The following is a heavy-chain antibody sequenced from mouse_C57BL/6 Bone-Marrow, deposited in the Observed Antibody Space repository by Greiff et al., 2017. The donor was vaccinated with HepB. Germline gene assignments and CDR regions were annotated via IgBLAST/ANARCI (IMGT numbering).Heavy chain of an antibody. D-gene: IGHD1-1*02. CDR1: GFNIKDDY. V-gene: IGHV14-4*01. Sequence: EVHLVESGAELVRPGASVKLSCTASGFNIKDDYMHWVKQRPEQGLEWIGWIDPENGDTEYASKFQGKATITADTSSNTAYLQLSSLTSEDTAVYYCTTYGRFAYWGQGTLVTVSA. CDR2: IDPENGDT. J-gene: IGHJ3*01. CDR3: TTYGRFAY.